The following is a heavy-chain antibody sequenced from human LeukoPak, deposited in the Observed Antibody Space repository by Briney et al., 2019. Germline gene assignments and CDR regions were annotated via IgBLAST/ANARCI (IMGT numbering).Heavy chain of an antibody. CDR1: GGTFSSYA. CDR3: ARSDSGYSYGWYYFDY. J-gene: IGHJ4*02. V-gene: IGHV1-69*13. Sequence: SAKVSCKASGGTFSSYAISWVRQAPGQGLEWMGGIIPIFGTANYAQKFQGRVTITADESTSTAYMELSSLRSEDTAVYYCARSDSGYSYGWYYFDYWGQGTLVTVSS. CDR2: IIPIFGTA. D-gene: IGHD5-18*01.